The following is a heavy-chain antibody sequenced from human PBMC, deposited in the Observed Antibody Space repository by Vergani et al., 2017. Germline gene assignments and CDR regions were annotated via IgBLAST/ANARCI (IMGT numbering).Heavy chain of an antibody. Sequence: QVQLVQSGAEVKKPGASVKVSCKASGYTFTGYYMHWVRQAPGQGLEWMGWINPSSGGTNYAQKFQGRVTMTRDTSISTAYMELSSLRSEDTAVYYCARFGYCSSTSCYFCYYYYGMDVWGQGTTVTVSS. V-gene: IGHV1-2*02. CDR1: GYTFTGYY. J-gene: IGHJ6*02. CDR2: INPSSGGT. CDR3: ARFGYCSSTSCYFCYYYYGMDV. D-gene: IGHD2-2*01.